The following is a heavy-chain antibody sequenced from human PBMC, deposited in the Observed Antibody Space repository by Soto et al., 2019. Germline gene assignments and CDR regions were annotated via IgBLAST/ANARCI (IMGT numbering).Heavy chain of an antibody. D-gene: IGHD4-4*01. Sequence: QPGGSLRLSCAASGFTFSSYAMSWVRQAPGKGLEWVSAISGSGGSTYYADSVKGRFTISRDNSKNTLYLQMNSLRAEDTAVYYCATSHSNYYYYYGMDVWGQGTTVTVSS. CDR2: ISGSGGST. CDR3: ATSHSNYYYYYGMDV. V-gene: IGHV3-23*01. J-gene: IGHJ6*02. CDR1: GFTFSSYA.